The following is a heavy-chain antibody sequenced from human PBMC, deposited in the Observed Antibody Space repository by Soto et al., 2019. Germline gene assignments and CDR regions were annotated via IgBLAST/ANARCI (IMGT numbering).Heavy chain of an antibody. CDR2: IIPILGIA. CDR3: ASDRGSSWYPPYCMDV. CDR1: GGTFSSYT. Sequence: QVQLVQSGAEVKKPGSSVKVSCKASGGTFSSYTISWVRQAPGQGLEWMGRIIPILGIANYAQKFQGRVTITADKSTSTAYMELSSLRSEDTAVYYCASDRGSSWYPPYCMDVWGQGTTVTVSS. D-gene: IGHD6-13*01. J-gene: IGHJ6*02. V-gene: IGHV1-69*02.